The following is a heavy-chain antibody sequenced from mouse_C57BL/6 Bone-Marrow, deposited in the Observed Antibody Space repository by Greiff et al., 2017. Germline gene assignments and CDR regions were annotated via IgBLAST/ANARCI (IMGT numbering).Heavy chain of an antibody. CDR1: EYEFPSHD. V-gene: IGHV5-2*03. J-gene: IGHJ3*01. Sequence: DVMLVESGGGLVQPGESLKLSCESNEYEFPSHDMSWVRKTPEKRLELVAAINSDGGSTYYPDTMERRFIITRNNTKKTLYLQMSSLRSEDTAVYYCSRHRGYDYGWFAYWGQGTLVTVSA. D-gene: IGHD2-4*01. CDR3: SRHRGYDYGWFAY. CDR2: INSDGGST.